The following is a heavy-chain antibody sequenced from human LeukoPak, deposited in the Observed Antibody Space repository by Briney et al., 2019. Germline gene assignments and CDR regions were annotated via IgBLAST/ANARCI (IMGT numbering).Heavy chain of an antibody. V-gene: IGHV3-23*01. J-gene: IGHJ4*02. CDR3: ATDIWDY. CDR2: LSGSGGST. CDR1: GFTFSSYA. Sequence: GGSLRLSCAASGFTFSSYAMSRVRQAPERGLEWVSALSGSGGSTYYADSVKGRFTISRDSSKNTLYLQMNSLRAEDTAIYYCATDIWDYWGQGTLVTVSS. D-gene: IGHD3-9*01.